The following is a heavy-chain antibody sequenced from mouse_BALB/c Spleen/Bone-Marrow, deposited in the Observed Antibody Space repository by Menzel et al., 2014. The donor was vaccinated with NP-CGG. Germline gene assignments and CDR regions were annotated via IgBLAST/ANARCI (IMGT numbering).Heavy chain of an antibody. D-gene: IGHD1-1*01. Sequence: VQLQQSGPELVKPGASMKISCKASGYSFTGYTMNWVKQSHGKNLEWIGLINPYNGGTNYNQKFKGKATLTVDKSSSTAYMELLSLTSEDSAVYYCARDYYGFSYVFAYWGQGTLVTVSA. CDR2: INPYNGGT. CDR3: ARDYYGFSYVFAY. CDR1: GYSFTGYT. J-gene: IGHJ3*01. V-gene: IGHV1-18*01.